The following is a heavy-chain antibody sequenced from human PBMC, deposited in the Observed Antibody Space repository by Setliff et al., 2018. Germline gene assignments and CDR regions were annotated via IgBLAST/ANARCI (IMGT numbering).Heavy chain of an antibody. D-gene: IGHD3-22*01. CDR2: ISSGGTRT. CDR3: ARGGTDYYDSSGYPDP. Sequence: GGSLTLSCVASGFIFRDYYMNWIRQAPGKGLEWVSYISSGGTRTYYADSVKGRFTNSRDNVKNALYLEMDSLRAEDTAVYYCARGGTDYYDSSGYPDPWGQGTLVTVSS. J-gene: IGHJ5*02. CDR1: GFIFRDYY. V-gene: IGHV3-11*04.